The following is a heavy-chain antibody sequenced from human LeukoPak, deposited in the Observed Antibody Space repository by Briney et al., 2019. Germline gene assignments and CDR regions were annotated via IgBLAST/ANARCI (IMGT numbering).Heavy chain of an antibody. V-gene: IGHV4-59*01. D-gene: IGHD4-17*01. Sequence: SETLSLTCTVSGGSISSYYWSWIRQPPGKGLEWIGYIYYSGSTNYNPSLKSRVTISVDTSKNQFSLKLSSVTAADTAVYYCARDQATTVTTPFDYWGQGTLVTVSS. J-gene: IGHJ4*02. CDR3: ARDQATTVTTPFDY. CDR2: IYYSGST. CDR1: GGSISSYY.